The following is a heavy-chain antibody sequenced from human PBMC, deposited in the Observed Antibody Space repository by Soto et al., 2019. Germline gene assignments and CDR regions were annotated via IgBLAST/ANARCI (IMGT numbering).Heavy chain of an antibody. J-gene: IGHJ1*01. CDR2: IWYDGSNK. CDR1: GFTFSSYG. V-gene: IGHV3-33*01. Sequence: QVQLVESGGGVVQPGRSLRLSCAASGFTFSSYGMHWVRQAPGKGLEWVAVIWYDGSNKYYADSVKGRFTISRDNSKNTLNLQMNSLRAEDTAVYYCARSGPYFDWLLESDEYFQHWGQGTLVTVSS. D-gene: IGHD3-9*01. CDR3: ARSGPYFDWLLESDEYFQH.